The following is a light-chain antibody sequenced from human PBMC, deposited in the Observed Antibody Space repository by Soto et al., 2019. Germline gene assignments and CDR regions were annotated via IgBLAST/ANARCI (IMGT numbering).Light chain of an antibody. CDR2: AAS. Sequence: DIQMTQSPSSLSASVGDRVTITCRTSQTISDYLNWYQHKLGKAPQLLISAASSLQSGVPSRFSGSGSGPDFTLTISSLQPEDFATYYCQRSYSTLSFGPGTKVDSK. CDR3: QRSYSTLS. V-gene: IGKV1-39*01. J-gene: IGKJ3*01. CDR1: QTISDY.